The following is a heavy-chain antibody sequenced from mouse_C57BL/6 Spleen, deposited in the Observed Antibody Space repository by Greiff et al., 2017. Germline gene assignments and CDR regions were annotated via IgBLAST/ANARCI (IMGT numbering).Heavy chain of an antibody. CDR2: IDPSDSYT. J-gene: IGHJ1*03. D-gene: IGHD4-1*02. V-gene: IGHV1-69*01. CDR1: GYTFTSYW. CDR3: ARGDQLGRWYFDV. Sequence: QVQLQQPGAELVMPGASVKLSCKASGYTFTSYWMHWVKQRPGQGLEWIGEIDPSDSYTNYNQKFKGKSTLTVDKSSSTAYMQLSSLTSEDSAVYDCARGDQLGRWYFDVWGTGTTVTVSA.